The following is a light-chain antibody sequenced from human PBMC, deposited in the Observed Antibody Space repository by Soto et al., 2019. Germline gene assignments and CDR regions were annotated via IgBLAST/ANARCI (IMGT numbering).Light chain of an antibody. Sequence: EIVLTQSPATVSLSPGERATLSCRVSQSVSTFLAWYQQKPGQAPRLLIYDASNRATGIPARFSGSGSGTDFILTISSLEPEDFAVYYCQQRSNWPLTFGGGTKVEIK. J-gene: IGKJ4*01. CDR1: QSVSTF. V-gene: IGKV3-11*01. CDR2: DAS. CDR3: QQRSNWPLT.